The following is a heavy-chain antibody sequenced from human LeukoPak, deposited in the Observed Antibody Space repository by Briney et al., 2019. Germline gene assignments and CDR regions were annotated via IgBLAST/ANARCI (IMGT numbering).Heavy chain of an antibody. CDR3: TSGTIFGVVTWDY. D-gene: IGHD3-3*01. CDR2: IRSKAYGGTT. J-gene: IGHJ4*02. Sequence: GGSLRLSCTASGFTFGDYAMSWVRQAPGKGQEWVGFIRSKAYGGTTEYAASVKGRFTISRDDSKSIAYLQMNSLKTEDTAVYYCTSGTIFGVVTWDYWGQGTLVTVSS. V-gene: IGHV3-49*04. CDR1: GFTFGDYA.